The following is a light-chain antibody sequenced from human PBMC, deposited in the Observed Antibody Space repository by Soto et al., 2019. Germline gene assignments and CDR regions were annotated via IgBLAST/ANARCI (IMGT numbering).Light chain of an antibody. CDR2: DVS. CDR1: LPIRYY. CDR3: HHYDNQSPLS. V-gene: IGKV1-33*01. Sequence: DIQLTQSPSSLSAPVGDRVTITCQASLPIRYYLNWYHQKPGRAPKLLIFDVSFARPGVPPRVSGSGGGTNYTLTISNLSSEDIGTYYCHHYDNQSPLSFGGGTKVEIK. J-gene: IGKJ4*01.